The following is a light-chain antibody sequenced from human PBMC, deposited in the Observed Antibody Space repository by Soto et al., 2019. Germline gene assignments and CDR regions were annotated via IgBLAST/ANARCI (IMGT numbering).Light chain of an antibody. J-gene: IGKJ1*01. CDR1: QSISSW. CDR3: QQYNSYST. V-gene: IGKV1-5*01. CDR2: DAS. Sequence: DIQMTQSPSTLSASVGDRATITCRASQSISSWLAWYQQKPGKAPKLLIYDASSLESGVPSRFSGSGSGTEFTLTISSLQPDDFATYYCQQYNSYSTLGQGTKVDIK.